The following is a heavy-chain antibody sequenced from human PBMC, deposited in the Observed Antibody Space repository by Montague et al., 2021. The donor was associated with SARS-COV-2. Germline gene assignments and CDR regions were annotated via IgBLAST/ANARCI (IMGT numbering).Heavy chain of an antibody. CDR1: GGSVSGTSYY. CDR2: IHHSGTT. J-gene: IGHJ5*02. CDR3: ARQGGPAGKHWFDP. V-gene: IGHV4-39*01. Sequence: ETLSLTCTVSGGSVSGTSYYWAWIRQPPGKGLEWIVNIHHSGTTFYNLXLRSRVTISVDTSKNEVSLKLNSVTAADTAVYYCARQGGPAGKHWFDPWGQGTLVTVSS. D-gene: IGHD2-2*01.